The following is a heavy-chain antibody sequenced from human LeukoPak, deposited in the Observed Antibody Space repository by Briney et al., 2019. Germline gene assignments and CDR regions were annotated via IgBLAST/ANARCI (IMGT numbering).Heavy chain of an antibody. Sequence: PGGSLRLSCAASGFTFSDYYMSWIRQAPGKGLEWVSAISGSGGSTYYADSVKGRFTISRDNSKNTLYLQMNSLRAEDTAVYYCAKPRVGAFDYWGQGTLVTVSS. J-gene: IGHJ4*02. D-gene: IGHD1-26*01. CDR3: AKPRVGAFDY. CDR1: GFTFSDYY. CDR2: ISGSGGST. V-gene: IGHV3-23*01.